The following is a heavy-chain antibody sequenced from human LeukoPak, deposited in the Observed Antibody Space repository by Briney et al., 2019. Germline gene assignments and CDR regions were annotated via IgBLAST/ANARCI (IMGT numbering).Heavy chain of an antibody. J-gene: IGHJ6*02. D-gene: IGHD3-22*01. CDR1: GGSISSYY. Sequence: SETLSLTCTVSGGSISSYYWSWIRQPPGKGLEWIGYIYYSGSTNYNPSLKSRVTISVDTSKNQFSLKLSSVTAADTAVYYCARYYYDSSGYYHPFYYCYGMDVWGQGTTVTVSS. CDR2: IYYSGST. V-gene: IGHV4-59*01. CDR3: ARYYYDSSGYYHPFYYCYGMDV.